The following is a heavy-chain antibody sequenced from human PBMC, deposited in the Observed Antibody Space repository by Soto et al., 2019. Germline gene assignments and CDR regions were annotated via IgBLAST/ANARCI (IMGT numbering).Heavy chain of an antibody. V-gene: IGHV3-15*01. D-gene: IGHD3-22*01. CDR2: IKSKTDGGTT. Sequence: PGGSLRLSCAASGFTFSNAWMSWVRQAPGKGLEWVGRIKSKTDGGTTDYAAPVKGRFTISRDDSKNTLYLQMNSLKTEDTAVYYCTTEALRSGYYLLFDYWGQGTLVTVSS. CDR3: TTEALRSGYYLLFDY. CDR1: GFTFSNAW. J-gene: IGHJ4*02.